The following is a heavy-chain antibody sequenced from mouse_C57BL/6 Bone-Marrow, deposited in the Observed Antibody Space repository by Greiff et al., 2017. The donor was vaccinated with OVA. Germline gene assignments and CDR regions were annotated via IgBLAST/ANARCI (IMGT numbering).Heavy chain of an antibody. D-gene: IGHD2-3*01. CDR2: IRSKSNNYAT. J-gene: IGHJ1*03. CDR1: GFSFNTYA. V-gene: IGHV10-1*01. CDR3: VRGRDDGYYGSWYFDV. Sequence: GGGLVQPKGSLKLSCAASGFSFNTYAMNWVRQAPGKGLEWVARIRSKSNNYATYYADSVKDRFTISRDDSESMLYLQMNNLKTEDTAMYYCVRGRDDGYYGSWYFDVWGTGTTVTVSS.